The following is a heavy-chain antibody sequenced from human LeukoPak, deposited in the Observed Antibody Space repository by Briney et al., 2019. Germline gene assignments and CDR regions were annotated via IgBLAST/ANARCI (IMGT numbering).Heavy chain of an antibody. CDR3: ARDLYSGYDVGSG. V-gene: IGHV1-69*04. CDR2: IIPILGIA. CDR1: GGTFSSYA. J-gene: IGHJ4*02. Sequence: ASVKVSCKASGGTFSSYAISWVRQAPGQGLEWMGRIIPILGIANYAQKFQGRVTITADKSTSTAYMELSSLRSEDTAVYYCARDLYSGYDVGSGWGQGTLVTVSS. D-gene: IGHD5-12*01.